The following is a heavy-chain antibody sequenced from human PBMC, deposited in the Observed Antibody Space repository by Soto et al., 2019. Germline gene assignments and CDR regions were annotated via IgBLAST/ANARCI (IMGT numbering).Heavy chain of an antibody. D-gene: IGHD2-2*02. Sequence: GGSLRLSCAASGFTSWDYDMSWIRQAPGKGLEWVSYISRSGNTMYYGDYVKGRFTISRDNAANSVFLQMISLRAEDTAVYYCVREGRSSTSCNTGCAFEIWGQGTMVTVSS. V-gene: IGHV3-11*01. CDR1: GFTSWDYD. CDR2: ISRSGNTM. CDR3: VREGRSSTSCNTGCAFEI. J-gene: IGHJ3*02.